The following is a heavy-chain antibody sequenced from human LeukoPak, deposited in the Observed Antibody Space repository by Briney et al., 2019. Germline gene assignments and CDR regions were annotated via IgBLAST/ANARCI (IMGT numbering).Heavy chain of an antibody. CDR3: ARVGYSSGWYAYFDY. V-gene: IGHV1-69*13. D-gene: IGHD6-19*01. Sequence: ASVKVSCKASGGTFSSYAISWVRQAPGQGLEWMGGIIPIFGTANYAQKFQGRVTITADESTSTAYMELSSLRSEDTAVYYCARVGYSSGWYAYFDYWGQGTPVTVSS. J-gene: IGHJ4*02. CDR2: IIPIFGTA. CDR1: GGTFSSYA.